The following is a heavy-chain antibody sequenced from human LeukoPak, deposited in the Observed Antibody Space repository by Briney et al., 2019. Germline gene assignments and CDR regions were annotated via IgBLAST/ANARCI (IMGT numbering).Heavy chain of an antibody. CDR1: GGSISSSTYF. V-gene: IGHV4-39*01. J-gene: IGHJ6*02. Sequence: PSETLSLTCTVSGGSISSSTYFWGWIRQPPGKGLEWIGNIYFSGSTSYNPSLNRRVTISVDTSKNQFSLRLSSVTAADTAFYYCARFDRITSHAMDVWGQGTTVTVSS. D-gene: IGHD3-16*01. CDR2: IYFSGST. CDR3: ARFDRITSHAMDV.